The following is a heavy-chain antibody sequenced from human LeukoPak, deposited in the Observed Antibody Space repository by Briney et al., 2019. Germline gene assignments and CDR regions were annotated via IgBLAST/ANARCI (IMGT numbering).Heavy chain of an antibody. CDR3: ARVDTAMVIDY. J-gene: IGHJ4*02. V-gene: IGHV1-69*02. CDR2: IIPILGIA. D-gene: IGHD5-18*01. CDR1: GYTFTGYF. Sequence: SVTLSRKASGYTFTGYFIYWVRQAPGHGLEWMGRIIPILGIANYAQKFQGRVTITADKSTSTAYMELSSLRSEDTAVYYCARVDTAMVIDYWGQGTLVTVSS.